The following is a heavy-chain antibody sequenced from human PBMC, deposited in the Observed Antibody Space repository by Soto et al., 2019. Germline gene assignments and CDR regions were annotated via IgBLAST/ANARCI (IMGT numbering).Heavy chain of an antibody. J-gene: IGHJ4*02. V-gene: IGHV3-74*01. CDR2: INTEGSGT. D-gene: IGHD2-2*01. CDR3: ARVSCSSTSCKVPFDY. Sequence: EVQLVESGGGLVQPGGSLRLSGAASGFPFSSYWLHWVPQPPGKGLVGVSRINTEGSGTTYADSVKGRFTTPRDNAKNTLYLQMNSLRAEDTAVYYCARVSCSSTSCKVPFDYWGQGTLVTVSS. CDR1: GFPFSSYW.